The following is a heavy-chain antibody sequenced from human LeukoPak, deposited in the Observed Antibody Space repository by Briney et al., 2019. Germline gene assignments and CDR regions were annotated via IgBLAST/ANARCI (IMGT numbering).Heavy chain of an antibody. D-gene: IGHD2/OR15-2a*01. Sequence: GRSLRLSCSASGFTFNTYSIQWVRQAPGKGLEWVAVISDDGNNKYYADSVKGRFTISRDNSKNTLYLQMNSLRAEDTAVYYCAKGSKTRTTSNFDYWGQGTLVTVSS. J-gene: IGHJ4*02. CDR2: ISDDGNNK. CDR3: AKGSKTRTTSNFDY. CDR1: GFTFNTYS. V-gene: IGHV3-30-3*02.